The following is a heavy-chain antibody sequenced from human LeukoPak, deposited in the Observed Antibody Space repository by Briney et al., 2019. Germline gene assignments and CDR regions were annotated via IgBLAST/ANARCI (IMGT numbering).Heavy chain of an antibody. CDR3: ARGRELGLYYFDY. CDR2: IWYDGSNK. V-gene: IGHV3-33*01. Sequence: GRSLRLSCAASGFTFSSYGMHWVRQAPGKGLEWVAVIWYDGSNKYYADSVKGRFTISRDNSKNTLYLQMNSLRAEDTAVYYCARGRELGLYYFDYWGQGTLVTVSS. CDR1: GFTFSSYG. J-gene: IGHJ4*02. D-gene: IGHD7-27*01.